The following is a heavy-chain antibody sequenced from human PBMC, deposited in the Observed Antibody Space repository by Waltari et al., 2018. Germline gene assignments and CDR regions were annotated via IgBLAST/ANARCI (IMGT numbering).Heavy chain of an antibody. V-gene: IGHV4-39*01. CDR2: IYYSGST. CDR1: GGSISSSSYY. CDR3: ASGVEGRVLDAFDI. J-gene: IGHJ3*02. D-gene: IGHD6-13*01. Sequence: QLQLQESGPGLVKPSETLSLTCTVSGGSISSSSYYWGWIRQPPGKGLEWIVSIYYSGSTYYNPSLKSRVTISVDTAKNQFSLKLSSVTAADTAVYYCASGVEGRVLDAFDIWGQGTMVTVSS.